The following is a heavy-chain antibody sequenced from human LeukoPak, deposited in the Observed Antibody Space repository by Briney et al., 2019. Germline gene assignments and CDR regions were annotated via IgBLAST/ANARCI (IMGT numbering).Heavy chain of an antibody. CDR3: AREAGYLDY. Sequence: GGSLRLSCAASGFTFRSYNMTWVRQAPGKGLEWISYISSTRSPIYYADSVKGRFTISRDNAKNSLFLQMNSLTDEDTAVYYCAREAGYLDYWGQGTLVTVSS. V-gene: IGHV3-48*02. J-gene: IGHJ4*02. CDR1: GFTFRSYN. D-gene: IGHD6-13*01. CDR2: ISSTRSPI.